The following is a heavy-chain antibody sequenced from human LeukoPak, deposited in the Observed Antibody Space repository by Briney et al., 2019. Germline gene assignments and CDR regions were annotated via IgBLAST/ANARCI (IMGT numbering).Heavy chain of an antibody. Sequence: SETLSLTCTVSGYSISSGSYWGWIRQPPGKGLEYIGSIYHSGSTYNNPSLKSRVTISVDTSKNQFSLKLSSVTAADTAVYYCARGSSSFDYWGQGTLVTVSS. V-gene: IGHV4-38-2*02. D-gene: IGHD6-13*01. CDR1: GYSISSGSY. CDR3: ARGSSSFDY. CDR2: IYHSGST. J-gene: IGHJ4*02.